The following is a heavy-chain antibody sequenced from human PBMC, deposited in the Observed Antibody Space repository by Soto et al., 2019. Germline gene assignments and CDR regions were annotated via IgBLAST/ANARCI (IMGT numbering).Heavy chain of an antibody. CDR3: AGGGDYSWGSYRSVDY. D-gene: IGHD3-16*02. CDR2: ISSDSGTM. V-gene: IGHV3-48*02. J-gene: IGHJ4*02. CDR1: EITFSTFT. Sequence: EVQLVESGGGLVQPGGSLRLSCAASEITFSTFTMNWVRQAPGKGLEWVSYISSDSGTMYYADSVRGRFTISRDNSKNSLYLQMPSLGDEDTAVYHCAGGGDYSWGSYRSVDYWGQGTLVTVSS.